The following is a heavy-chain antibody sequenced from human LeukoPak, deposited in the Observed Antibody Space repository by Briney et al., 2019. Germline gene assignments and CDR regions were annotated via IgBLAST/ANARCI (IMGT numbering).Heavy chain of an antibody. CDR3: ARVVTGSYSYYFDY. CDR1: GYSISSGYY. CDR2: IYHSGST. D-gene: IGHD3-10*01. J-gene: IGHJ4*02. Sequence: PSETLSLTCTVSGYSISSGYYWGWIRQPPGKGLEWIGSIYHSGSTYYNPSLKSRVTLSVDTSKNQFSLKLSSVTAADTAVYYCARVVTGSYSYYFDYWGQGTLVTVSS. V-gene: IGHV4-38-2*02.